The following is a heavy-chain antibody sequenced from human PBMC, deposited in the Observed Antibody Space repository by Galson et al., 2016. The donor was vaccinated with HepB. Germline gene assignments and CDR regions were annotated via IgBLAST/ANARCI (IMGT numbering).Heavy chain of an antibody. V-gene: IGHV3-9*01. CDR1: GFTFEDYA. CDR2: INWNSGVT. J-gene: IGHJ1*01. D-gene: IGHD3-22*01. CDR3: TKDFYSSGPEYFHH. Sequence: SLRLSCAASGFTFEDYAMHWVRQFPGKGLEWVSGINWNSGVTDYADSVKGSFTISRDNAKNSLYLQMNSLRPEDTAFYYCTKDFYSSGPEYFHHWGRGTPVTVSS.